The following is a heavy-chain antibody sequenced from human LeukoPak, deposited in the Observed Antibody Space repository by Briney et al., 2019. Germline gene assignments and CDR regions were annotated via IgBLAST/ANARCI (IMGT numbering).Heavy chain of an antibody. J-gene: IGHJ3*02. CDR2: IYYSGST. Sequence: RASETLSLTCTVSGGSISSSSYYWGWIRQPPGKGLEWIGSIYYSGSTYYNPSLKSRVTISVDTSKNQFSLKLSSVTAADTAVYYCARDRRNSDSSGYFPGAFDIWGQGTMVTVSS. V-gene: IGHV4-39*07. CDR3: ARDRRNSDSSGYFPGAFDI. CDR1: GGSISSSSYY. D-gene: IGHD3-22*01.